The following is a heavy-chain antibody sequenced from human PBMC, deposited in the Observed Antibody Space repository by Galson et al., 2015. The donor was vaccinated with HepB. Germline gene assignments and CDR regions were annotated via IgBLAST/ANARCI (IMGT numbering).Heavy chain of an antibody. CDR1: TFIFSTYS. V-gene: IGHV3-48*02. Sequence: SLRLSCAASTFIFSTYSMDWVRQAPGKGLEWVSYISSSSTTIYYADSVKGRFTISRDNAKNSLYLQMNSLRDEDTAVYYCASFYGSGSYYIYYYGMDVWGQGTTVTVSS. CDR3: ASFYGSGSYYIYYYGMDV. CDR2: ISSSSTTI. D-gene: IGHD3-10*01. J-gene: IGHJ6*02.